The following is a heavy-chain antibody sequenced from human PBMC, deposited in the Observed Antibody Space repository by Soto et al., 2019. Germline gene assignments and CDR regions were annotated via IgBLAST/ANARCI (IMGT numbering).Heavy chain of an antibody. CDR3: ARDTGLAPTVWGY. CDR2: VYHSGST. Sequence: QVQLQESGPGLVKPSQTLSLTCSVSGDSIRGGGHYWNWIRQFPGKGLEWIGYVYHSGSTHYNPSLRGRLPISIDTSKNQFSLRLISVTAADTALYYCARDTGLAPTVWGYWGHGPRSPSPQ. CDR1: GDSIRGGGHY. V-gene: IGHV4-31*03. J-gene: IGHJ4*01. D-gene: IGHD7-27*01.